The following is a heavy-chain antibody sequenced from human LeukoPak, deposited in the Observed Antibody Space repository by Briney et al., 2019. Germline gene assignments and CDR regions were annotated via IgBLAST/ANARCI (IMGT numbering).Heavy chain of an antibody. CDR1: GGSICSDY. CDR2: IHYRGST. V-gene: IGHV4-59*01. Sequence: SETLSLTCTVSGGSICSDYWSWIRQSPGKGLEWIGYIHYRGSTNYNPSLKGRVTISVDTSKNQFSLKLRSVTAADTAVYYCANERGGWFDPWGQGTLVTVSS. CDR3: ANERGGWFDP. D-gene: IGHD3-10*01. J-gene: IGHJ5*02.